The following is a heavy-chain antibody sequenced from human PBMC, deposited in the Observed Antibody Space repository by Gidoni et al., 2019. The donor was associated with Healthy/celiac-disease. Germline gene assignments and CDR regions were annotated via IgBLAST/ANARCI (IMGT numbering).Heavy chain of an antibody. Sequence: QVQLTQSGAEVKQPGASVKVSCKACGYTLTSLDINWLRTATGQGLEWLGWMNPNIGLTGYAQKFQGSVTITRNTSISTDYMDLSSLRSEDTAVYYCARGLGGSYVDDWGQGVLVTVSS. CDR2: MNPNIGLT. D-gene: IGHD1-26*01. CDR1: GYTLTSLD. V-gene: IGHV1-8*01. CDR3: ARGLGGSYVDD. J-gene: IGHJ4*02.